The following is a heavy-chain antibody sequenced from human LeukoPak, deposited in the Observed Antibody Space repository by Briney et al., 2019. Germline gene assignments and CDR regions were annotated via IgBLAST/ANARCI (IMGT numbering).Heavy chain of an antibody. CDR2: ISSSGGST. V-gene: IGHV3-23*01. J-gene: IGHJ6*02. CDR3: ARAYYYDSSGYSYYYGMDV. Sequence: GGSLRLSCAASGFTFSDYAMGWVRQAPEKGLEWVSAISSSGGSTYFAASVKGRFTISRDNSKNTLYLQMNSLRAEDTAVYYCARAYYYDSSGYSYYYGMDVWGQGTTVTVSS. CDR1: GFTFSDYA. D-gene: IGHD3-22*01.